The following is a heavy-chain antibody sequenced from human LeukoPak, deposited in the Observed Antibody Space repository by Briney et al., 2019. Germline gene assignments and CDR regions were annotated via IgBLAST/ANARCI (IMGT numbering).Heavy chain of an antibody. D-gene: IGHD1-1*01. CDR1: GFTVSNNY. CDR2: IYSDGRT. CDR3: ARNTYNEALLDH. Sequence: GGSLRLSCAASGFTVSNNYMSWVRQAPGKGLEWVSVIYSDGRTYYADSVKGRFTISRDISKNTLCLQMNSLRAEDTAVYYCARNTYNEALLDHWGQGPLVTVSS. V-gene: IGHV3-66*01. J-gene: IGHJ4*02.